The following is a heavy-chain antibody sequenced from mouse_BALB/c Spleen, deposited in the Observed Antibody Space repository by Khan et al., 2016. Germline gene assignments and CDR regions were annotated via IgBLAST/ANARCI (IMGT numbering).Heavy chain of an antibody. CDR3: ARERYGNCVDY. V-gene: IGHV1-39*01. CDR2: ISPYYGST. D-gene: IGHD2-10*02. J-gene: IGHJ3*01. Sequence: VQLQQSGPELEKPGVSVKISCKGFGYSFTGYTMNWVKQSNAKSLEWIGNISPYYGSTAYHQKFKDKATLTVDKSSSTAYMQLNSLTSEDSAVYYCARERYGNCVDYWGQGTPVTVS. CDR1: GYSFTGYT.